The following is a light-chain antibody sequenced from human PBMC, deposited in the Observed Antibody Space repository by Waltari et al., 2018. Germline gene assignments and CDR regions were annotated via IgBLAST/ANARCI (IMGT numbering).Light chain of an antibody. J-gene: IGLJ2*01. CDR2: GKN. CDR1: SLRTSY. CDR3: SSRDSSASHVL. Sequence: SSELTQHPAVSVALGQTVTITFQGSSLRTSYSIWYQQKSGQASILVLFGKNKRPSGIPDRFSGYNSETTTSLTITGAQAEDEADYYCSSRDSSASHVLFAGGTKLTVL. V-gene: IGLV3-19*01.